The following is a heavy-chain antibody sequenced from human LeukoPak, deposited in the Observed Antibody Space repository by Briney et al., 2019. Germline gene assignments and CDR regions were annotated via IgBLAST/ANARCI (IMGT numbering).Heavy chain of an antibody. V-gene: IGHV1-2*04. Sequence: ASVKVSCKASGYTFTGYYMHWVRQAPGQGLEWMGWINPNSGGTNYAQNFQGWVTMTRDTSISTAYMELSRLRSDDTAVYYCARESGGNSEPLDYWGQGTLVTVSS. CDR1: GYTFTGYY. J-gene: IGHJ4*02. CDR3: ARESGGNSEPLDY. D-gene: IGHD4-23*01. CDR2: INPNSGGT.